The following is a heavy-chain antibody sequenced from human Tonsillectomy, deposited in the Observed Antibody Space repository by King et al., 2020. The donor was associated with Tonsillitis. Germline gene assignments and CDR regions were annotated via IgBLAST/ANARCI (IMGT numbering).Heavy chain of an antibody. CDR1: GFTFSGYW. CDR2: IRPDGSRT. CDR3: SSGAVPHD. D-gene: IGHD3-16*01. V-gene: IGHV3-7*01. Sequence: VQLVESGGGVVQPGGSLRLSCVASGFTFSGYWMNWVRQAPGKGLEWVANIRPDGSRTWYVDSVKGRFTISRDNAKNSLYLQMNSLRAEDTAVYYCSSGAVPHDWGQGTLVTVSS. J-gene: IGHJ4*02.